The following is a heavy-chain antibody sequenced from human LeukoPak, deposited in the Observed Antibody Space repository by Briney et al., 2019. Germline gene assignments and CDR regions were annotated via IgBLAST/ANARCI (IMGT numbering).Heavy chain of an antibody. CDR1: GFTFSSYE. CDR2: ISSSGSTI. Sequence: TGGSLRLSCAASGFTFSSYEMNWVRQAPGKGLEWVSYISSSGSTIYYADSVKGRFTISRDNAKNSLYLQMNSLRAEDTAVYYCARASGPVPFDYWGQGTLVTVSS. J-gene: IGHJ4*02. V-gene: IGHV3-48*03. CDR3: ARASGPVPFDY.